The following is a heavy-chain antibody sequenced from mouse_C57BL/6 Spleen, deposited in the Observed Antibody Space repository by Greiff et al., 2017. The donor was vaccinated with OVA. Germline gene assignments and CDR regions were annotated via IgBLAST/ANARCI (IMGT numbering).Heavy chain of an antibody. J-gene: IGHJ2*01. CDR1: GYSITSGYY. CDR3: ARGDYYGSRGDD. V-gene: IGHV3-6*01. CDR2: ISYDGSN. Sequence: EVQLVESGPGLVKPSQSLSLTCSVTGYSITSGYYWNWIRQFPGNKLEWMGYISYDGSNNYNPSLKNRISITRDTSKNQFFLKLNSVTTEDTATYYCARGDYYGSRGDDWGQGTTLTVSS. D-gene: IGHD1-1*01.